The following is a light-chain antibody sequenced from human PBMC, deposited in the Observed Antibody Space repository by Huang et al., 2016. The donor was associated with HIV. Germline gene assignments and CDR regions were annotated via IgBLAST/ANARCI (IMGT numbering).Light chain of an antibody. Sequence: EIVMTQSPATLSVSPGERATLSCRAMQSVSSNLAWYQQKPGQAPRLLIYGPSTRATGIPVRFSGSGSGTEFTLTISSLQSEDFAVYYCQQYNNWPRTFGQGTKVEIK. V-gene: IGKV3-15*01. CDR3: QQYNNWPRT. CDR1: QSVSSN. J-gene: IGKJ1*01. CDR2: GPS.